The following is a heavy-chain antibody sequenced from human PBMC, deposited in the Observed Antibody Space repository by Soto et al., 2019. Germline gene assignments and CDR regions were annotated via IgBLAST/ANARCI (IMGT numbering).Heavy chain of an antibody. CDR3: AREGYCSSTSCRGYSYGYTRDHYPYYYYYMDV. Sequence: PSETLSLTCTVSGGSISSSSYYWGWIRQPPGKGLEWIGSIYYSGSTYYNPSLKSRVTISVDTSKNQFSLKLSSVTAADTAVYYCAREGYCSSTSCRGYSYGYTRDHYPYYYYYMDVWGKGTTVTVSS. J-gene: IGHJ6*03. D-gene: IGHD2-2*01. V-gene: IGHV4-39*07. CDR2: IYYSGST. CDR1: GGSISSSSYY.